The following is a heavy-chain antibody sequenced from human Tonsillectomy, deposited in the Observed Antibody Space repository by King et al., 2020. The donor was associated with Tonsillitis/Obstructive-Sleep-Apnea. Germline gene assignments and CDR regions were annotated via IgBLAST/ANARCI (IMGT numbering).Heavy chain of an antibody. V-gene: IGHV4-34*01. Sequence: QVQLQQWGAGLLKPSETLSLTCAVYGGSFTGYYWSWIRQPPGKGLEWIGEINHSGSTNYNPSPKSRVTISVDTSKNQFSLELSSVTAADTAVYFCASLGAGSRGHDYWGQGTLVTVSS. D-gene: IGHD3-16*01. CDR1: GGSFTGYY. CDR3: ASLGAGSRGHDY. J-gene: IGHJ4*02. CDR2: INHSGST.